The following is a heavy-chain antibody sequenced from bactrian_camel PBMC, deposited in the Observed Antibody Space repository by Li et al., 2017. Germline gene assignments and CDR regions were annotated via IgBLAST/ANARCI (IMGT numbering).Heavy chain of an antibody. Sequence: VQLVESGGDSVQAGGSLRLSCLVSGLTFDDYGMAWFRQAPGKEREGVACIAWNGANTYYADSMKGRFTISRDNAKNTLYLQMDSVKPEGAAVYYCVRDLGTTGWYFDNWGQGTQVTVS. CDR2: IAWNGANT. J-gene: IGHJ6*01. D-gene: IGHD5*01. CDR3: VRDLGTTGWYFDN. CDR1: GLTFDDYG. V-gene: IGHV3S63*01.